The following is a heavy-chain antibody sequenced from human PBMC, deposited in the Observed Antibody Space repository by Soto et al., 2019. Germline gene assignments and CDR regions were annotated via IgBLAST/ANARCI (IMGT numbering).Heavy chain of an antibody. CDR3: ARFHKEYQLGVRWFDP. Sequence: PSATLSLTCTVSGGSISSYYWSWIRQPPGKGLEWIGYIYYSGSTNYNPSLKSRVTISVDTSKNQFSLKLSSVTAADTAVYYCARFHKEYQLGVRWFDPWGQGTLVTVSS. D-gene: IGHD2-2*01. J-gene: IGHJ5*02. V-gene: IGHV4-59*08. CDR2: IYYSGST. CDR1: GGSISSYY.